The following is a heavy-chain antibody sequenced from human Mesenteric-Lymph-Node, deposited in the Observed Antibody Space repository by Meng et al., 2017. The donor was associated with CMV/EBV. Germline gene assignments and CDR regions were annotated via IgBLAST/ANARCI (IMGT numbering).Heavy chain of an antibody. D-gene: IGHD5-18*01. J-gene: IGHJ4*02. CDR1: GYTFNAFA. CDR2: IDTKTGNP. CDR3: ARAWLRTGFDY. V-gene: IGHV7-4-1*02. Sequence: CKPSGYTFNAFAMNWVRQAPGQGLELMGWIDTKTGNPTYAQGFTGRFVISLDTSVSTTYLQINGLKAEDTAVYYCARAWLRTGFDYWGQGTLVTVSS.